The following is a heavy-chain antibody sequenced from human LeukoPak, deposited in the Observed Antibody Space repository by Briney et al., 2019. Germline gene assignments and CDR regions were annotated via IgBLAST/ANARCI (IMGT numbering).Heavy chain of an antibody. CDR3: ARHRGPSLHSSGYFDY. V-gene: IGHV3-30-3*01. CDR2: MSHDGTNK. Sequence: GGSLRLSCAASGFPFSGYALHWVRQPPAKGLEWVAVMSHDGTNKYYADSVKGRFTISRDNSKNTLYLQMDSLRTEDTAVYYCARHRGPSLHSSGYFDYWGQGTLVTVSS. J-gene: IGHJ4*02. D-gene: IGHD3-22*01. CDR1: GFPFSGYA.